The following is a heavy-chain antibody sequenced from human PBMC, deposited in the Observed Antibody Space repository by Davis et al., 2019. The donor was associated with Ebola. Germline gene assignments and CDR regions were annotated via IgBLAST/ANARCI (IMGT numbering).Heavy chain of an antibody. Sequence: ASVKVSCKASGYTFTSYGISWVRQAPGQGLEWMGWISAYNGNTNYAQKLQGRVTMTTDTSTSTAYMELSSLRSEDTAVYYCARDPYYYGSGSFDYWGQGTLVTVSS. J-gene: IGHJ4*02. CDR1: GYTFTSYG. CDR2: ISAYNGNT. D-gene: IGHD3-10*01. V-gene: IGHV1-18*01. CDR3: ARDPYYYGSGSFDY.